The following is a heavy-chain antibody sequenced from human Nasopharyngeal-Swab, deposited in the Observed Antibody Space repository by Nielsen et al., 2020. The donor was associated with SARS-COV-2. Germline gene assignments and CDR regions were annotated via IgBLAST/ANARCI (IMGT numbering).Heavy chain of an antibody. CDR3: AREAFDSTTYYYYMDV. J-gene: IGHJ6*03. Sequence: GSLRLSCAASGFTFSSYDMHWVRQATGKGLEWASAIGTAGDTYYPGSVKGRFTISRENAKNSLYLQMNSLRAGDTAVYYCAREAFDSTTYYYYMDVWGKGTTVTVSS. CDR2: IGTAGDT. V-gene: IGHV3-13*01. CDR1: GFTFSSYD. D-gene: IGHD1-1*01.